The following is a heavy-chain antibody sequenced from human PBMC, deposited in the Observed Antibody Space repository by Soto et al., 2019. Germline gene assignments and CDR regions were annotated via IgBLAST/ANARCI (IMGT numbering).Heavy chain of an antibody. Sequence: EVQLLESGGGLVQPGGALRLSCAASGFTFSSYAMNWVRQAPGKGLEWVSAISGNGGSTYYADSVKGRFIISRDSSKNTLYLQMNSLRAEDTGIYYCGRGVNTATTGSDYWGQGTLVTVSS. CDR3: GRGVNTATTGSDY. CDR2: ISGNGGST. J-gene: IGHJ4*02. V-gene: IGHV3-23*01. CDR1: GFTFSSYA. D-gene: IGHD4-17*01.